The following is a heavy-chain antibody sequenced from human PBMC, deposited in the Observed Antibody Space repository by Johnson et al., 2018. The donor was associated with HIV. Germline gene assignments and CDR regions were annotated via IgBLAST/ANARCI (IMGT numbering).Heavy chain of an antibody. D-gene: IGHD4-11*01. CDR3: ARETRDDAFDI. Sequence: QVQLVESGGGLVKPGGSLRLSCAASGFTFSDYYMTWIRQAPGKGLEWLSFISSSGDIIRYADSVKGRFTVSRDNPKNSFYLQMNSLRADDTAVYYCARETRDDAFDIWGQGTMVTVSS. V-gene: IGHV3-11*01. CDR1: GFTFSDYY. J-gene: IGHJ3*02. CDR2: ISSSGDII.